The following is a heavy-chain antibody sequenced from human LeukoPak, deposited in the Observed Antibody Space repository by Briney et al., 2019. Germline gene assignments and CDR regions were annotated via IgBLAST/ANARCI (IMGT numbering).Heavy chain of an antibody. J-gene: IGHJ6*02. Sequence: GGSLRLSCAASGFTVSSNYMSWVRQAPGKGLEWVSVIYSGGSTYYADPVKGRFTISRDNSKNTLYLQMNSLRAEDTAVYYCARSILRYYYYGMDVWGQGTTVTVSS. V-gene: IGHV3-66*02. CDR2: IYSGGST. CDR3: ARSILRYYYYGMDV. CDR1: GFTVSSNY. D-gene: IGHD2-21*01.